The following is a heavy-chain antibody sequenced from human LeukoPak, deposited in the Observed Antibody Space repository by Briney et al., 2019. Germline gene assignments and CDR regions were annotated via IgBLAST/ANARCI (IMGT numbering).Heavy chain of an antibody. CDR2: IYSGGST. CDR3: AKVDPGTYCSSTSCSDY. J-gene: IGHJ4*02. D-gene: IGHD2-2*01. CDR1: GFTVSSNY. V-gene: IGHV3-66*02. Sequence: GGSLRLSCAASGFTVSSNYMSWVRQAPGKGLEWVSVIYSGGSTYYADSVKGRFTISRDNSKNTLYLQMNSLRAEDTAVYYCAKVDPGTYCSSTSCSDYWGQGTLVTVSS.